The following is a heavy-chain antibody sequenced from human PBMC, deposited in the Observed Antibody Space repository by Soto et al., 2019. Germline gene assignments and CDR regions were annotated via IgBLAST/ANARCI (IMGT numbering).Heavy chain of an antibody. Sequence: EVSLGLSCTASAFTFSVYGMHCGRPATGKGLEWVAVIWPDGNKKYYEESVKGRVTVSRDNSKDTLYLQMNNLRAEATAVYFCARRSQPRGFWSTYSIDYGLDVWGRGTTVTVSS. D-gene: IGHD3-3*01. CDR1: AFTFSVYG. CDR2: IWPDGNKK. CDR3: ARRSQPRGFWSTYSIDYGLDV. V-gene: IGHV3-33*01. J-gene: IGHJ6*02.